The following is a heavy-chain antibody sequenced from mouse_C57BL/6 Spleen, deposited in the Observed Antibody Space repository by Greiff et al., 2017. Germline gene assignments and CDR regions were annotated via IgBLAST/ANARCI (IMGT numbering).Heavy chain of an antibody. CDR3: ARGSNYVDY. V-gene: IGHV5-4*03. J-gene: IGHJ2*01. D-gene: IGHD5-1*01. CDR1: GFTFSSYA. Sequence: DVKLVESGGGLVKPGGSLKLSCAASGFTFSSYAMSWVRQTPEKRLEWVATISDGGSYTYYPDNVKGRFTISRDNAKNNLYLQMSHLKSEDTAMYYCARGSNYVDYWGQGTTLTVSS. CDR2: ISDGGSYT.